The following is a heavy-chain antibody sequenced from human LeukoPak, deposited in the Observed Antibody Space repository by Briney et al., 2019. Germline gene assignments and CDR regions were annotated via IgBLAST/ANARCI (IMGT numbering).Heavy chain of an antibody. CDR2: IYPGDSDT. CDR1: GYSFPSYW. J-gene: IGHJ4*02. CDR3: ARQRGDYYDSSGYCDY. Sequence: GESLKISCKCSGYSFPSYWIGWVRQMPGKGLEWMGIIYPGDSDTRYSPSFQGQVTISADKSISTAYLQWSSLRASDTAMYYCARQRGDYYDSSGYCDYWGQGTLVTVSS. V-gene: IGHV5-51*01. D-gene: IGHD3-22*01.